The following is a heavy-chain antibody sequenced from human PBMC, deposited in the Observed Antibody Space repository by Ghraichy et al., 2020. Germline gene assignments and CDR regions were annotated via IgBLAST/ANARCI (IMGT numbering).Heavy chain of an antibody. Sequence: GGSLRLSCAASGFTFDDYAMHWVRQAPGKGLEWVSGISWNSGSIGYADSVKGRFTISRDNAKNSLYLQMNSLRAEDTALYYCAKQESGAEFPIDYWGQGTLVTVSS. CDR3: AKQESGAEFPIDY. J-gene: IGHJ4*02. V-gene: IGHV3-9*01. D-gene: IGHD3-10*01. CDR2: ISWNSGSI. CDR1: GFTFDDYA.